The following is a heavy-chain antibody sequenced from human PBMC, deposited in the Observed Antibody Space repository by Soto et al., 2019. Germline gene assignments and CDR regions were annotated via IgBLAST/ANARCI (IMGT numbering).Heavy chain of an antibody. V-gene: IGHV1-18*04. CDR2: ISAYNDNT. J-gene: IGHJ6*02. Sequence: GASVKVSCKASGYTFTSYGISWVRQAPGQGLEWMGWISAYNDNTIYTQKLQGRVTMTTDTSTSTAYMELRSLRSDDTAVYYCARGVDCSGGSCFSFYYYYYGFDVWGQGITVTVSS. CDR3: ARGVDCSGGSCFSFYYYYYGFDV. CDR1: GYTFTSYG. D-gene: IGHD2-15*01.